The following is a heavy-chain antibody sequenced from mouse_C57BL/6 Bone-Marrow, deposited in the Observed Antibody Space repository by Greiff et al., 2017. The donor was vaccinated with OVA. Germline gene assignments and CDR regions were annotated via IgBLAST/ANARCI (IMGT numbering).Heavy chain of an antibody. CDR1: GFSLTSYG. CDR3: AREGSITTVVATDWYFEV. D-gene: IGHD1-1*01. Sequence: VKLMESGPGLVQPSQSLSITCTVSGFSLTSYGVHWVRQSPGKGLEWLGVIWSGGSTDYNAAFISRLSISKDHSKSQVFFKMNSLQADDTAIYYCAREGSITTVVATDWYFEVWGTGTTVTVSS. J-gene: IGHJ1*03. CDR2: IWSGGST. V-gene: IGHV2-2*01.